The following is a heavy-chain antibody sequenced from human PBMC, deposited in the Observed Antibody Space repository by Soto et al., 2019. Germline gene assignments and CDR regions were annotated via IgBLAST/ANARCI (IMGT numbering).Heavy chain of an antibody. CDR1: GFTFSSYG. CDR2: ISYDGSNK. CDR3: AKDEGIAVAASTGGRLDY. D-gene: IGHD6-19*01. J-gene: IGHJ4*02. V-gene: IGHV3-30*18. Sequence: QVQLVESGGGVVQPGRSLRLSCAASGFTFSSYGMHWVRQAPGKGLEWVAVISYDGSNKYYADSVKGRFTISRDNSKNTLYLQMNSLRAEDTAVYYCAKDEGIAVAASTGGRLDYWGQGTLVTVSS.